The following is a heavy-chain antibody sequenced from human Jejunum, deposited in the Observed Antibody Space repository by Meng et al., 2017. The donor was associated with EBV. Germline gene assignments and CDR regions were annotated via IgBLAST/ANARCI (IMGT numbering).Heavy chain of an antibody. CDR3: VKKGTRLTTHGYHFDY. Sequence: GQLVQSGAEGKGPGASVKVSCKASGYTFNSYAIHWVRQAPGQRLEWMGWIHTDNGGTKYSQEFQDRVTITRDTSASTAYMEISSLRSEDTAVYYCVKKGTRLTTHGYHFDYWGQGTLVTVSS. CDR2: IHTDNGGT. V-gene: IGHV1-3*04. J-gene: IGHJ4*02. CDR1: GYTFNSYA. D-gene: IGHD2-15*01.